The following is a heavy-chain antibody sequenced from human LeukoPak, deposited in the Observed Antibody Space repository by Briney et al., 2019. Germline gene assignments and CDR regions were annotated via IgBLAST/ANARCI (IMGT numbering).Heavy chain of an antibody. CDR1: GFTFSDSY. CDR2: ISSSGSTI. D-gene: IGHD3-22*01. Sequence: GSLRLSCAASGFTFSDSYMSWIRQAPGKGLKWVSYISSSGSTIYYADSVKGRFTISRDNAKNSLYLQMNSLRAEDTAVYYCARVCDSSGYYGEFDYWGQGTLVTVSS. CDR3: ARVCDSSGYYGEFDY. V-gene: IGHV3-11*01. J-gene: IGHJ4*02.